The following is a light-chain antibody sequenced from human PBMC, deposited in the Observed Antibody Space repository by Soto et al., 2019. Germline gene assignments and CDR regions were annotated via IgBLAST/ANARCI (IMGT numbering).Light chain of an antibody. V-gene: IGKV3-15*01. CDR2: GAS. J-gene: IGKJ4*01. CDR3: QQLNSYPLT. CDR1: QSVSSN. Sequence: EIVVTQYPATLSVSPGERSTLSCRASQSVSSNLAWYQQKPGQAPRLLIYGASTRATGIPARFSGSGSGTEFTLTISSLQPEDFATYYCQQLNSYPLTFGGGTKVDI.